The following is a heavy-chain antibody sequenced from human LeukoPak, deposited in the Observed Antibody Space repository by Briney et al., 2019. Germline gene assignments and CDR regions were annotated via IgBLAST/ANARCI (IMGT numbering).Heavy chain of an antibody. CDR3: ARRDYDFWSGYFRWWFDP. V-gene: IGHV4-34*01. Sequence: GSLRLSCAASGFTLSSYWMSWIRQPPGKGLEWIGEINHSGSTNYNPSLKSRVTISVDTSKNQFSLKLSSVTAADTAVYYCARRDYDFWSGYFRWWFDPWGQGTLVTVSS. D-gene: IGHD3-3*01. J-gene: IGHJ5*02. CDR1: GFTLSSYW. CDR2: INHSGST.